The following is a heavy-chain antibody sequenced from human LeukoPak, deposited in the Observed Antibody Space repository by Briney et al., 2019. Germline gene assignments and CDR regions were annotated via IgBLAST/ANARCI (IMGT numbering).Heavy chain of an antibody. CDR3: ARELPRIGGQTDASDI. CDR1: GFTSSGDW. CDR2: SKNDGSST. D-gene: IGHD3-16*01. Sequence: GGSLRLSCAVSGFTSSGDWMHWVRQAPGKGLVWVSRSKNDGSSTSYADSVKGRFTISRDNAKNTLYLQMNRLRAEDTAVYYCARELPRIGGQTDASDIWGQGTMVTVS. J-gene: IGHJ3*02. V-gene: IGHV3-74*01.